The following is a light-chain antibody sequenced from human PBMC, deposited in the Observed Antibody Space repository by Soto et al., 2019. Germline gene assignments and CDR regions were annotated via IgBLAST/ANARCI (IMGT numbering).Light chain of an antibody. CDR3: AAWDDSLSGWV. CDR1: SSNIGGNY. V-gene: IGLV1-47*02. CDR2: NNS. J-gene: IGLJ3*02. Sequence: QLVLTQPPSASGTPGQGVTISCSGSSSNIGGNYVYWYQQLPGTAPKLLIYNNSQRPSGVPDRFSGSKSGTSASLAISGLRSEDEADYYCAAWDDSLSGWVFGGGTKLTVL.